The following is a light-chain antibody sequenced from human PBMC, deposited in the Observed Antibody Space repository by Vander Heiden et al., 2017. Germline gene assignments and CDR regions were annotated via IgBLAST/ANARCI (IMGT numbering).Light chain of an antibody. CDR3: QQYGGSPWT. Sequence: ELVLTQSPGPPSLSPGERATLSGRASQSGSSSHLAWYQQKPGQAPRLLIYGASSRATGIPDRFSGSGSGTDFTLTVSRLEPEDFAMYYCQQYGGSPWTFGQGTKVEIK. CDR2: GAS. V-gene: IGKV3-20*01. CDR1: QSGSSSH. J-gene: IGKJ1*01.